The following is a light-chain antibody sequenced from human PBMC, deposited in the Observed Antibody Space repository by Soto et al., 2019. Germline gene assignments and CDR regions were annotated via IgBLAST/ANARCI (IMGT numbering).Light chain of an antibody. V-gene: IGKV3-15*01. Sequence: EIVMTQSPVTLSVSPGERATLYCRASQSVSTNLAWYQQKPGQAPRLLMFGASTRATGIPARFSGSGSGTDFTLTITGLQSEDFAVYYCQQYKSWPYTFGQGTRLEI. CDR2: GAS. CDR3: QQYKSWPYT. CDR1: QSVSTN. J-gene: IGKJ5*01.